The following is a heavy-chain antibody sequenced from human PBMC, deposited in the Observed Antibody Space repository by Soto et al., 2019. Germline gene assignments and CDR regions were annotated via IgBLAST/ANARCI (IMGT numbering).Heavy chain of an antibody. Sequence: PSETLSLTCTVPGGSISSGDYCCAWIRQPTGKGLEWIGSICYNGRTYDSPYLKSRVTMSVDTSNHPFSLKLSSVTAADTAVYYCARQVTTYQGALGVRWWGRWGQVSLVTLS. V-gene: IGHV4-39*01. CDR1: GGSISSGDYC. J-gene: IGHJ4*02. CDR3: ARQVTTYQGALGVRWWGR. CDR2: ICYNGRT. D-gene: IGHD2-15*01.